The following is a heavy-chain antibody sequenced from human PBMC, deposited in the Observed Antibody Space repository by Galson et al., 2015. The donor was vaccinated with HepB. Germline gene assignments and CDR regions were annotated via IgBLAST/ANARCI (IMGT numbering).Heavy chain of an antibody. V-gene: IGHV3-7*01. J-gene: IGHJ4*02. CDR2: IKQDGSEK. D-gene: IGHD1-26*01. Sequence: SLRLSCAASGFTFSRYWMSWVRQAPGKGLEWVANIKQDGSEKYYVDSVKGRFTISRDNAKNSLYLQMNSLRAEDTAVYYCARVPWGIVGAIYFDYWGQGTLVTVSS. CDR3: ARVPWGIVGAIYFDY. CDR1: GFTFSRYW.